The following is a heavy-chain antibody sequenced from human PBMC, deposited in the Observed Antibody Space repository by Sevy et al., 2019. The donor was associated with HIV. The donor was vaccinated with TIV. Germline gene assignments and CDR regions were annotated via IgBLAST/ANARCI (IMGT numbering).Heavy chain of an antibody. D-gene: IGHD3-22*01. Sequence: GESLKISCKGSGYSFTSYWIGWVRQIPGKGLEWMGIIYPADSDIRYSPSFQGQVTISADKSISTAYLQWSSLQASDTAMYYCARWATYYYDTSGFKYFDRWGQGTLVTVSS. CDR2: IYPADSDI. CDR1: GYSFTSYW. V-gene: IGHV5-51*01. J-gene: IGHJ5*02. CDR3: ARWATYYYDTSGFKYFDR.